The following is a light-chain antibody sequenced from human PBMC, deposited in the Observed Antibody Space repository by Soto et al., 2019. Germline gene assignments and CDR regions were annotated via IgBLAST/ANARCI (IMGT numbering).Light chain of an antibody. Sequence: IHMTQSPYAKSASVGDRVTITCRASQSISSWLAWYQQKPGKAPKLLIYDASSLESGVPSRFSGSGSGTEFTLTISCLQPDDFAPYYCQQYNSYPWRFGQGTKVDIK. V-gene: IGKV1-5*01. CDR1: QSISSW. CDR3: QQYNSYPWR. J-gene: IGKJ1*01. CDR2: DAS.